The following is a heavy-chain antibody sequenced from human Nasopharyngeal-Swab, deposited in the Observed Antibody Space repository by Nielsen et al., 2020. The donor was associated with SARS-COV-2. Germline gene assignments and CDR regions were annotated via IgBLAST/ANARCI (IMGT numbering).Heavy chain of an antibody. Sequence: GGSLRLSCVASGFTFNNYGIHWVRQAPGKGLEWVALISYEGSLKYYVDSAKGRFTISRDSSKNTVYLQMDSLRGDDTAVYYCAKRRQVSHLQTTEDHMDVWGKGTTVTVSS. D-gene: IGHD2/OR15-2a*01. CDR2: ISYEGSLK. CDR1: GFTFNNYG. J-gene: IGHJ6*03. V-gene: IGHV3-30*18. CDR3: AKRRQVSHLQTTEDHMDV.